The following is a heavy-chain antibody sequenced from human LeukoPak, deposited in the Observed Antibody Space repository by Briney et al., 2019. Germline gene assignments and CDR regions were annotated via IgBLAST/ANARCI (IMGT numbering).Heavy chain of an antibody. J-gene: IGHJ4*02. V-gene: IGHV3-11*06. Sequence: KPGGSLRLSCAASGXTFSDSYMSWIRQPPGKGLEWVSYISSSSSDTNYADSVKGRFTISRDNAKNSLYLQMNSLRAEDTAVYYCARGSRTIELGDDYWGQGTLVTVSS. D-gene: IGHD5-24*01. CDR1: GXTFSDSY. CDR3: ARGSRTIELGDDY. CDR2: ISSSSSDT.